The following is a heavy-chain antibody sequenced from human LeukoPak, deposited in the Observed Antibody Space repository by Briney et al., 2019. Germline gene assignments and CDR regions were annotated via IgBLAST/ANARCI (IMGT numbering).Heavy chain of an antibody. V-gene: IGHV3-11*01. D-gene: IGHD3-10*01. CDR1: EFNFSSYW. J-gene: IGHJ4*01. CDR2: ISSSGSTI. CDR3: ARDGLRCFGAHGY. Sequence: GGSLRLSCAASEFNFSSYWMSWVRQATGKGLGVVSYISSSGSTIYYADSVKGRFTISRDNAKNSLYLQMNSMIAEDKAASYCARDGLRCFGAHGYWGQRTLVT.